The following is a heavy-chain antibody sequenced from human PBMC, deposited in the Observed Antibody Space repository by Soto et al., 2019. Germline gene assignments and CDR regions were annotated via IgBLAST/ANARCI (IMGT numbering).Heavy chain of an antibody. CDR1: GDSISSDY. CDR2: IYYSGST. CDR3: ASTAPTVLRYFDWLFPTYGMDV. D-gene: IGHD3-9*01. J-gene: IGHJ6*02. Sequence: SETLSLTCTVSGDSISSDYWSWIRQPPGKGLEWIGYIYYSGSTYYNPSLKSRVTISVDTSKNQFSLKLSSVTAADTAVYYCASTAPTVLRYFDWLFPTYGMDVWGQGTTVTVSS. V-gene: IGHV4-59*08.